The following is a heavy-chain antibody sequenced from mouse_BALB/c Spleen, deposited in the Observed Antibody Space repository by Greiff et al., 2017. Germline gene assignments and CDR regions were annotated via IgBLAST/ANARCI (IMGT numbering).Heavy chain of an antibody. CDR2: IDPETGGT. CDR1: GYTFTDYE. J-gene: IGHJ4*01. Sequence: VQLQQSGAELVRPGASVTLSCKASGYTFTDYEMHWVKQTPVHGLEWIGAIDPETGGTAYNQKFKGKATLTADQSSSTAYMELRSLTSEDSAVYYCTSRGGNAMDDWGQGTSVTVSS. V-gene: IGHV1-15*01. CDR3: TSRGGNAMDD.